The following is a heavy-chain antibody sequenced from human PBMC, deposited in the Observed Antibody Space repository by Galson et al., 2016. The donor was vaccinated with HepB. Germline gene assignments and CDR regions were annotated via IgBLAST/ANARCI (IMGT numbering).Heavy chain of an antibody. CDR1: RFTFSDYY. V-gene: IGHV3-72*01. CDR2: IRNKANRDTT. CDR3: ATDNYGVSTFY. Sequence: SLRLSCAASRFTFSDYYMEWVRQAPGKGLEWVGRIRNKANRDTTEYAASAKGRFTISRDDSKNLVYLQMNSLKTEDTAVYYCATDNYGVSTFYWGQGTLVTVSS. J-gene: IGHJ4*02. D-gene: IGHD4/OR15-4a*01.